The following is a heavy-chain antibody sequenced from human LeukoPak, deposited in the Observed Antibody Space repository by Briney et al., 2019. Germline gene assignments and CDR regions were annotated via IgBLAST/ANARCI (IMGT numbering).Heavy chain of an antibody. CDR1: GYTFTRYD. CDR3: AREGYCSGGSCYGVFDY. Sequence: ASVTVSCKASGYTFTRYDINWLRQAPGPPLEWMGWMSPNSGNTGYAPKFQGRVTMSRNTSISTAYMKLSSLRSEDTAVYYCAREGYCSGGSCYGVFDYWGQGTLVTVSS. J-gene: IGHJ4*02. CDR2: MSPNSGNT. V-gene: IGHV1-8*01. D-gene: IGHD2-15*01.